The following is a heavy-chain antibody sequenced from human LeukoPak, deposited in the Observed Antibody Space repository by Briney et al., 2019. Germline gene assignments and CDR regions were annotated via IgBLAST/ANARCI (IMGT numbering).Heavy chain of an antibody. D-gene: IGHD3-9*01. V-gene: IGHV1-24*01. CDR2: FDPEDGET. J-gene: IGHJ4*02. Sequence: ASVRVSCKVSGYTLTELSMHWVRQAPGKGLEWMGGFDPEDGETIYAQKFQGRVTMTEDTSTSTSYMELRSLRSDDTAVYYCARALAQGGSFDLYYFDSWGQGSLVTVSS. CDR1: GYTLTELS. CDR3: ARALAQGGSFDLYYFDS.